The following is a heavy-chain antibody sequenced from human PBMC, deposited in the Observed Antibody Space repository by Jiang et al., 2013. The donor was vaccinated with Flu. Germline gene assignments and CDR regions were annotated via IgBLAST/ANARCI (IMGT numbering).Heavy chain of an antibody. J-gene: IGHJ4*02. Sequence: WVRQAPGQGXEWMGGIIPIFGTANYAQKFQGRVTITADESTSTAYMELSSLRSEDTAVYYCARTLGTPGYFDYWGQGTLVTVSS. D-gene: IGHD1-1*01. CDR2: IIPIFGTA. CDR3: ARTLGTPGYFDY. V-gene: IGHV1-69*01.